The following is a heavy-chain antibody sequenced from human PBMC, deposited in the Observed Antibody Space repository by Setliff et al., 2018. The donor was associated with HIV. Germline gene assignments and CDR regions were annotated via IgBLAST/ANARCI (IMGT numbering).Heavy chain of an antibody. Sequence: PGGSLRLSCAASGFTFTSHGMTWVRQAPGKGLEWVSAISGSGSGTYYAGSVKGRFTISRDNSKNTLYLQMNSLRAEDTAVYYCAKDFLELSRVNFWGLDAFDIWGQGTMVTVS. D-gene: IGHD3-3*01. J-gene: IGHJ3*02. V-gene: IGHV3-23*01. CDR1: GFTFTSHG. CDR3: AKDFLELSRVNFWGLDAFDI. CDR2: ISGSGSGT.